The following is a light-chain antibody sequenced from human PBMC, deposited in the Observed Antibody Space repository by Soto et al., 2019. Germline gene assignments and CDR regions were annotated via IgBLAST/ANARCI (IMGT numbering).Light chain of an antibody. J-gene: IGKJ2*01. CDR3: QQYNSYTMYT. CDR2: DAS. V-gene: IGKV1-5*01. Sequence: DIQMTQSPSTLSASVGDRGTITCRASQSISSWLAWYQQKPGKAPKLLIYDASSLESGVPSRFSGSGSGTEFTLTISSLQPDDFATYYCQQYNSYTMYTFGQGTKVDIK. CDR1: QSISSW.